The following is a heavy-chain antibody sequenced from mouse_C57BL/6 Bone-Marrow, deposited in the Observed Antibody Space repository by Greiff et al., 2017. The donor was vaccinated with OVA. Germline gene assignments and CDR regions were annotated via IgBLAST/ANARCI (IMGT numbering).Heavy chain of an antibody. V-gene: IGHV1-15*01. CDR2: IDPETGGT. CDR1: GYTFTDYE. D-gene: IGHD2-4*01. CDR3: TRGGYDYDGYWYFDV. J-gene: IGHJ1*03. Sequence: QVQLMESGAELVRPGASVTLSCKASGYTFTDYEMHWVQQTPVHGLEWIGAIDPETGGTAYNQKFKGKSILTADKSSSKAYMELRSLTSEDSAVYYCTRGGYDYDGYWYFDVWGTGTTVTVSA.